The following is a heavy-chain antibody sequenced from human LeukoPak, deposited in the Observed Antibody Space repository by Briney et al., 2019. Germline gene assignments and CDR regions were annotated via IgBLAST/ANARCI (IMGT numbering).Heavy chain of an antibody. CDR2: IYAADSDT. Sequence: GESLKISCKGSGHSITNYWVGRVRQLPGKRLEWMGIIYAADSDTRYSASFQGQVTISADKSTSTAYLQWSSLKASDTAMYYCASPRSSGWYGGAFDIWGQGTMVTVSS. CDR3: ASPRSSGWYGGAFDI. J-gene: IGHJ3*02. CDR1: GHSITNYW. D-gene: IGHD6-19*01. V-gene: IGHV5-51*01.